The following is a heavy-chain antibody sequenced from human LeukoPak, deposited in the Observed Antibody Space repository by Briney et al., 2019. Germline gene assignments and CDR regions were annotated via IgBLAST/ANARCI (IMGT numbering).Heavy chain of an antibody. CDR1: GFTFNNYW. D-gene: IGHD6-13*01. J-gene: IGHJ4*02. V-gene: IGHV3-74*01. CDR2: INGDGSTT. Sequence: GGSPRLSCAASGFTFNNYWMHWVRQAPGKGLVWVSRINGDGSTTSYADSVKGRFTISRDNAKNTLYLQMNSLRAEDTAVYYCAREFSSSYFFDYWGQGTLVTVSS. CDR3: AREFSSSYFFDY.